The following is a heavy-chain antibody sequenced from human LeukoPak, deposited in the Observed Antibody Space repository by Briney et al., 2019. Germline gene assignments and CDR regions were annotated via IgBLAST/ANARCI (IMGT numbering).Heavy chain of an antibody. Sequence: GGSLRLSCAASGFTFSSYSMNWVRQAPGKGLEWVSSISSGTSYKYYADSVKGRFTISRDNSKNSLYLQMNSLRAEDTAVYYCARISLVETSRPFDYWGQGTLVTVSS. J-gene: IGHJ4*02. CDR2: ISSGTSYK. V-gene: IGHV3-21*01. D-gene: IGHD5-24*01. CDR3: ARISLVETSRPFDY. CDR1: GFTFSSYS.